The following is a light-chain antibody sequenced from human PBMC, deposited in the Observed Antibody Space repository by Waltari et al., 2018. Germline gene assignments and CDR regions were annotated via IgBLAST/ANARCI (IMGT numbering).Light chain of an antibody. Sequence: DIVVTQSPASLAVSLGERAPTNCKSSQSVLSSSKNKNYLAWYQQKPGQPPKLLIYWASTRESGVPDRFSGSGSGTEFTLTISSLQAEDVALYYCQQYYSIPLSFGGGTKVEIK. CDR3: QQYYSIPLS. CDR1: QSVLSSSKNKNY. CDR2: WAS. V-gene: IGKV4-1*01. J-gene: IGKJ4*01.